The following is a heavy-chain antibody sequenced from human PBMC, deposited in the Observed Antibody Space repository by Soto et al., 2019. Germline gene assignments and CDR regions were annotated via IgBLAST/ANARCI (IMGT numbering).Heavy chain of an antibody. CDR2: IYYSGST. Sequence: SETLSLTCTVSGGPISSYYWSWIRQPPGKGLEWIGYIYYSGSTNYNPSLKSRVTISVDTSKNQFSLKLSSVTAADTAVYYCARDPVGALEGYGMDVWGQGTTVTVSS. J-gene: IGHJ6*02. D-gene: IGHD1-26*01. CDR3: ARDPVGALEGYGMDV. V-gene: IGHV4-59*01. CDR1: GGPISSYY.